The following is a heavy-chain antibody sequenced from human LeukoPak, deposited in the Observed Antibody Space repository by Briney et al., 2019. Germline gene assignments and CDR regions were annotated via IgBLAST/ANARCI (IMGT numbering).Heavy chain of an antibody. CDR3: AREGTAAAAPGGYYGMDV. CDR1: GFTFSSYS. D-gene: IGHD6-13*01. CDR2: ISSSSSTI. J-gene: IGHJ6*02. Sequence: GGSLRLSCAASGFTFSSYSMNWVRQAPGKGLEWVSYISSSSSTIYYADSVKCRFTISRDNAKNSLYLQMNSLRAEDTAVYYCAREGTAAAAPGGYYGMDVWGQGTTVTVSS. V-gene: IGHV3-48*01.